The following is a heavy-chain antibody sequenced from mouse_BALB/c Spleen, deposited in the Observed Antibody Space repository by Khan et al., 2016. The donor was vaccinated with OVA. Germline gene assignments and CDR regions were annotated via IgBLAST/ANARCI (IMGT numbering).Heavy chain of an antibody. CDR3: ARAYFGNYEFAY. J-gene: IGHJ3*01. V-gene: IGHV1S132*01. CDR2: IFPGTGTT. D-gene: IGHD2-10*01. CDR1: GYTFTSYW. Sequence: QVQLQQSGAELVKPGASVKLSCKTSGYTFTSYWIQWVKQRPGQGLGWIGEIFPGTGTTYYNENFKGKATLTVDTSSSTAFMQLISLTSEDSAVYFCARAYFGNYEFAYWGQGTLVTVSA.